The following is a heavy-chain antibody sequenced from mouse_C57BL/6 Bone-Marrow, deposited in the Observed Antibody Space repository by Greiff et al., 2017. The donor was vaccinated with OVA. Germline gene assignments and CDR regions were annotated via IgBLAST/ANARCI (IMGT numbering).Heavy chain of an antibody. CDR1: GYYIPSDY. CDR2: ISYSGST. CDR3: ARWSDYDDGDYFDY. V-gene: IGHV3-8*01. Sequence: EVKVVASGPGLAKPSQTLSLTCSVTGYYIPSDYWNWIRKFPGNKLEYMGYISYSGSTYYNPSLISRISITRDTSKHQYYRQSDSVHTKNIATYDSARWSDYDDGDYFDYWGQGTTLTVSS. J-gene: IGHJ2*01. D-gene: IGHD2-4*01.